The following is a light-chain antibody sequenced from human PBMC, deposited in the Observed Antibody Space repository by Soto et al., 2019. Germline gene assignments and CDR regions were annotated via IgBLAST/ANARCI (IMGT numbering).Light chain of an antibody. Sequence: DIQMTQSPSSLSASVGDRVTITCRASQSISSWLAWYQQKPGKAPKLLIYKASSLESGGPSRFSGSGSGTEFTLTISSLQPDDFATYYCQQYSTSLLSFGGGTNVEIK. CDR3: QQYSTSLLS. J-gene: IGKJ4*01. CDR2: KAS. CDR1: QSISSW. V-gene: IGKV1-5*03.